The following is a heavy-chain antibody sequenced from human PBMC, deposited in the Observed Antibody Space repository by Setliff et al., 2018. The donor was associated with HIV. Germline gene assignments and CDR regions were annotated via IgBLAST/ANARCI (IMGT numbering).Heavy chain of an antibody. CDR3: ARGPGEFLAY. CDR1: GYTFTDYA. Sequence: GASVKVSFKASGYTFTDYAIHWVRQAPGQRLEWMGWINTDNGNTKYSQNFQGRVTVTRDTSASTAYMELSSLRSEDTAVYYCARGPGEFLAYWGQGTLVTVSS. D-gene: IGHD3-10*01. V-gene: IGHV1-3*04. J-gene: IGHJ4*02. CDR2: INTDNGNT.